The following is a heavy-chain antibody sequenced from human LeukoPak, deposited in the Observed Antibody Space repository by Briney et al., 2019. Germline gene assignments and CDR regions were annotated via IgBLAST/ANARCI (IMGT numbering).Heavy chain of an antibody. CDR1: GGTFSSYA. J-gene: IGHJ4*02. D-gene: IGHD6-13*01. CDR3: ARDSSSYRYYFDY. Sequence: SVKVSCKVSGGTFSSYAISWVRQAPGQGLEWMGGIIPIFGTANYAHKFQGRVTNTTGESTSTAYMELSSLRSGGTAVYYCARDSSSYRYYFDYRGQGTLVTVSS. V-gene: IGHV1-69*05. CDR2: IIPIFGTA.